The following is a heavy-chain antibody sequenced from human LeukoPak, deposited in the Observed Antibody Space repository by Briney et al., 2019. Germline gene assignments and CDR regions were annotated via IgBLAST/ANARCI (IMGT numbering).Heavy chain of an antibody. CDR3: ARDLGGDYVDWFDP. CDR1: GGTFSSYA. Sequence: GASVKVSCKASGGTFSSYAISWVRQAPGQGLEWMGRIIPIFGTANYAQKFQGRVTITTDESTSTAYMELSSVRSEDTAVYYCARDLGGDYVDWFDPWGQGTLVTVSS. D-gene: IGHD4-17*01. V-gene: IGHV1-69*05. CDR2: IIPIFGTA. J-gene: IGHJ5*02.